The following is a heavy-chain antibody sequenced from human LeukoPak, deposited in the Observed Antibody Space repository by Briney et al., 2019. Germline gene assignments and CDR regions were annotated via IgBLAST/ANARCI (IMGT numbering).Heavy chain of an antibody. J-gene: IGHJ4*02. D-gene: IGHD2-15*01. V-gene: IGHV1-18*01. CDR1: RGTFSSYA. Sequence: ASVKVSCKASRGTFSSYAISWLRQAPGQGLEWMGWISAYNGNTNYAQKLQGRVTMTTDTSTSTAYMELRSLRSDDTAVYYCARILGYCSGGSCYPRPYFDYWGQGTLVTVSS. CDR2: ISAYNGNT. CDR3: ARILGYCSGGSCYPRPYFDY.